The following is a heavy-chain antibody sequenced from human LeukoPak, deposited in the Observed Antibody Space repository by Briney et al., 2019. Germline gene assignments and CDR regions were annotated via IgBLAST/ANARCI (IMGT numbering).Heavy chain of an antibody. CDR2: IYHSGST. J-gene: IGHJ4*02. D-gene: IGHD3-3*01. V-gene: IGHV4-59*01. Sequence: SETLSLTCTVSGGSISSYYWSWIRQPPGKGLEWIGYIYHSGSTNYNPSLKSRVTISVDTSKNQFSLKLSSVTAADTAVYYCARVSTIFGVVSRHADYWGQGTLVTVSS. CDR1: GGSISSYY. CDR3: ARVSTIFGVVSRHADY.